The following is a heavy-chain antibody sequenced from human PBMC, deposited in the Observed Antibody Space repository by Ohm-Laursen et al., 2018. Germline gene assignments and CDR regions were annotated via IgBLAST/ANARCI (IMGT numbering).Heavy chain of an antibody. Sequence: SVKVSCKVSGYIFTNYFMHWVRQAPGQGLEWMAIINPRDGSTTFALQFLSRVTLTRDTSTTTVYMELSSLRSEDTAVYYCARVPLGYEYYFDYWGQGTLVTVSS. D-gene: IGHD3-3*01. CDR3: ARVPLGYEYYFDY. V-gene: IGHV1-46*01. CDR1: GYIFTNYF. J-gene: IGHJ4*02. CDR2: INPRDGST.